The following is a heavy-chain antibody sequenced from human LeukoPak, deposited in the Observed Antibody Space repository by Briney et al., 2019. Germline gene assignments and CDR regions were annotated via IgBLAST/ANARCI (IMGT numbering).Heavy chain of an antibody. CDR3: AKDLGTSPTPRGYFDY. CDR1: GFTFGDYA. CDR2: IRYDGSDK. D-gene: IGHD7-27*01. Sequence: GGSLRLSCTASGFTFGDYAMSWVRQAPGKGLEWVAFIRYDGSDKYYADSVKGRFTISRDNSKNTLYLQMDSLRAEDTAVYYCAKDLGTSPTPRGYFDYWGQGTLVTVSS. V-gene: IGHV3-30*02. J-gene: IGHJ4*02.